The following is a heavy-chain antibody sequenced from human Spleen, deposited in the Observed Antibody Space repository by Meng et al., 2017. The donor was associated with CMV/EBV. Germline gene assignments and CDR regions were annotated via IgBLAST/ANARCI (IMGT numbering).Heavy chain of an antibody. CDR3: QGYCTNGVCYTIGFDY. J-gene: IGHJ4*02. D-gene: IGHD2-8*01. V-gene: IGHV4-39*07. Sequence: LQLEESGPGLVKPSGTLSLTCTVSGGSISSSSYDWGWIRQPPGKGLEWIGSIYYSGSTYYNPSLKSRVTISVDTSKNQFSLKLSSVTAADTAVYYCQGYCTNGVCYTIGFDYWGQGTLVTVSS. CDR2: IYYSGST. CDR1: GGSISSSSYD.